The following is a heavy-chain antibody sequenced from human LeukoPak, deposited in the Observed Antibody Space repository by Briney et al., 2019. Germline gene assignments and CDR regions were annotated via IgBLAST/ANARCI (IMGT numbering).Heavy chain of an antibody. CDR1: GGSISSDY. CDR3: ATLRGGGSAVFDY. D-gene: IGHD2-15*01. J-gene: IGHJ4*02. V-gene: IGHV4-59*08. Sequence: SETLSLTCTVSGGSISSDYWSWVRQPPGKGLEWIGYIHYSGRTDYNPSLKSRVTISTDTSKTQFSLSLSSVTAADTAVYYCATLRGGGSAVFDYWGQGTLVTVSS. CDR2: IHYSGRT.